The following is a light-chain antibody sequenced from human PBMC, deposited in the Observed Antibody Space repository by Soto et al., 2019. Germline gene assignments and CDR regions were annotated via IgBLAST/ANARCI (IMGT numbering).Light chain of an antibody. CDR3: ASYTDTSTYV. J-gene: IGLJ1*01. V-gene: IGLV2-14*01. CDR1: SSEASVFTF. Sequence: QSVLTQPASVSGSPGQSVILSCTGTSSEASVFTFISWYQQHPGKAPKVIIYEVSNRPSGVSSRFSGSKSGSTASLTISGLQAEDEADYFCASYTDTSTYVFGTGTKLTVL. CDR2: EVS.